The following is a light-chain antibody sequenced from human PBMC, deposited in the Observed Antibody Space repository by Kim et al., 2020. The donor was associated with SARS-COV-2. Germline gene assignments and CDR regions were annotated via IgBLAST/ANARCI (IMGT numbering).Light chain of an antibody. Sequence: SASVGDRVTITCRASQYVRSSLNWYRQKSGKAPELLIYDTFSLQSGAPSRFSGSRSGTDFTLTITSLQPGDFATYFCQQSHDFPYTFGQGTKLEI. J-gene: IGKJ2*01. CDR3: QQSHDFPYT. V-gene: IGKV1-39*01. CDR2: DTF. CDR1: QYVRSS.